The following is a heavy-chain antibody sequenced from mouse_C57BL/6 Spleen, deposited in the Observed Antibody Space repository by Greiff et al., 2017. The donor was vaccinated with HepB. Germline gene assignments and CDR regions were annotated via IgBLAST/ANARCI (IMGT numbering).Heavy chain of an antibody. Sequence: QVQLQQPGAELFMPGASVKLSCKASGYTFTTYWMHWVKQRPGQGLEWIGEIDPSDSYTNYNQKFKFKSTLTVDKSSSTAYMQRSCLTSDDSAGYDYDRDQGSVAVGYWGEGATLTDSS. CDR2: IDPSDSYT. J-gene: IGHJ2*01. D-gene: IGHD2-12*01. V-gene: IGHV1-69*01. CDR3: DRDQGSVAVGY. CDR1: GYTFTTYW.